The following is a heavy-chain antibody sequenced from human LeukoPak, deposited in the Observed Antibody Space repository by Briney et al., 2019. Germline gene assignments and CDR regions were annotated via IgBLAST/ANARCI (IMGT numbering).Heavy chain of an antibody. D-gene: IGHD6-13*01. CDR3: ARVGSIAAAGILSRLGY. CDR1: GYTFTSYA. J-gene: IGHJ4*02. V-gene: IGHV1-3*01. Sequence: ASVKVSCKASGYTFTSYAMHWVRQAPGQRLEWMGWINAGNGNTKYSQKFQGRVTITRDTSASTAYMELSSLRSEDTAVYYCARVGSIAAAGILSRLGYWGQGTLVTVSS. CDR2: INAGNGNT.